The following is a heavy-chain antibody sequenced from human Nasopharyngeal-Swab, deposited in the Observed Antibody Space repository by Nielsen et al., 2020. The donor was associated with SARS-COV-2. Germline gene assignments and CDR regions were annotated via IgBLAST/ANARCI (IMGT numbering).Heavy chain of an antibody. CDR3: ARSRIDY. CDR2: IKQDGSEK. Sequence: GGSLRLSCAASGFTFSYYWMSWVRQAPGKGLEWVANIKQDGSEKYYVDSVKGRFTTSRDNAKNSVYLQMNSLRAEDTAVYYCARSRIDYWGQGTLVTVSS. J-gene: IGHJ4*02. V-gene: IGHV3-7*01. CDR1: GFTFSYYW.